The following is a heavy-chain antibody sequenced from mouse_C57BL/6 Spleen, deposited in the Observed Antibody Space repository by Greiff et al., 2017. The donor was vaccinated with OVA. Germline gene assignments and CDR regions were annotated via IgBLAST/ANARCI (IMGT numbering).Heavy chain of an antibody. Sequence: QVHVKQSGAELAKPGASVKLSCKASGYTFTSYWMHWVKQRPGQGLEWIGYINPSSGYTKYNQKFKDKATLTADKSSSTAYMQLSSLTYEDSAVYYCARAYSNYGAWFAYWGQGTLVTVSA. D-gene: IGHD2-5*01. CDR2: INPSSGYT. CDR3: ARAYSNYGAWFAY. J-gene: IGHJ3*01. CDR1: GYTFTSYW. V-gene: IGHV1-7*01.